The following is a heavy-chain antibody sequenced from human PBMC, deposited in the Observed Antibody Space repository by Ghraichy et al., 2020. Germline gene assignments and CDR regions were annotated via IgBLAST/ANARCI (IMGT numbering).Heavy chain of an antibody. CDR1: GFTFSWSW. D-gene: IGHD2-21*02. CDR2: VKGDGST. Sequence: GGSLRLSCAASGFTFSWSWMHWVRQAPGKGLVWVSRVKGDGSTDYADSVKGRFTGSRDNAKNTLFLQMNSLRDDDTGTYFCVRDDFFSVDSWGRGALVSVSS. V-gene: IGHV3-74*01. CDR3: VRDDFFSVDS. J-gene: IGHJ4*02.